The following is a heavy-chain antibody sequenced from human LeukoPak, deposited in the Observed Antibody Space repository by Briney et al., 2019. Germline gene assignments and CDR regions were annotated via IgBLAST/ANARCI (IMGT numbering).Heavy chain of an antibody. V-gene: IGHV3-48*01. CDR2: ITNSGNSK. CDR3: ARYDYGNNYYYGMDV. CDR1: EFTFSSYS. D-gene: IGHD4-11*01. J-gene: IGHJ6*02. Sequence: GGSLRLSCAASEFTFSSYSMNWVRQAPGKGLEWVSYITNSGNSKSYADSVKGRFTISRDNTKNSLYLQMNGLRAEDTAVYYCARYDYGNNYYYGMDVWGQGTTVTVSS.